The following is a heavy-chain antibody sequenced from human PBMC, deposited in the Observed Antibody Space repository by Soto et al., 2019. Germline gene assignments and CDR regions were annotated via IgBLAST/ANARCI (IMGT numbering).Heavy chain of an antibody. CDR2: IYYSGST. D-gene: IGHD3-22*01. J-gene: IGHJ4*02. CDR3: ATTTPDYDSSGYGY. CDR1: GGSISSYY. Sequence: QVQLQESGPGLVKPSETLSLTCTVSGGSISSYYWSWIRQPPGKGLEWIGYIYYSGSTNYNPSRKSRVTIAVDTSKNQCSLKLSSVTAADTAVYYCATTTPDYDSSGYGYWGQGTLVTVSS. V-gene: IGHV4-59*08.